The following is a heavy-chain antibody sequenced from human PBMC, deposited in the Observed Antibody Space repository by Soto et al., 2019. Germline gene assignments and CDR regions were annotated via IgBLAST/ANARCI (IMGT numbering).Heavy chain of an antibody. CDR2: ISGTSVYI. Sequence: GGSLRLSCVASGFTFSNYNMNWVRQAPGKGLEWVSHISGTSVYIHYADSVKGRFTISRDNAKNSVYLHMDSLRVEDTAVYYCAREGALKPFSSWGQGALVPVSS. V-gene: IGHV3-21*01. CDR3: AREGALKPFSS. J-gene: IGHJ5*02. CDR1: GFTFSNYN.